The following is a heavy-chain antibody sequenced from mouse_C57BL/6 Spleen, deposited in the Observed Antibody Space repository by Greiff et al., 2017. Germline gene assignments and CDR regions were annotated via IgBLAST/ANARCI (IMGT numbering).Heavy chain of an antibody. D-gene: IGHD2-12*01. V-gene: IGHV5-4*01. J-gene: IGHJ2*01. CDR1: GFTFSSYA. CDR3: ATDYDGYYFDY. CDR2: ISDGGSYT. Sequence: EVKLVESGGGLVKPGGSLKLSCAASGFTFSSYAMSWVRQTPEKRLEWVATISDGGSYTYYPDNVKGRFTISRDNAKNNLDLQLSHLKSEDTAMYYCATDYDGYYFDYWGQGTTLTVSS.